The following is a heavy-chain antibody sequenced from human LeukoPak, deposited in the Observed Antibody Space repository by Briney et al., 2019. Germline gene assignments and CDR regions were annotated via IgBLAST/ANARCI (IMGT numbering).Heavy chain of an antibody. Sequence: SVKVSCKASGGTFSSYAISWVRQAPGQGLEWMGRIIPILGIANYAQKFQGRVTITADKSTSTAYMELSSLRSEDTAVYYCARESVAARPPHYFDYWGQGTLVTVSS. CDR2: IIPILGIA. CDR1: GGTFSSYA. J-gene: IGHJ4*02. V-gene: IGHV1-69*04. D-gene: IGHD6-6*01. CDR3: ARESVAARPPHYFDY.